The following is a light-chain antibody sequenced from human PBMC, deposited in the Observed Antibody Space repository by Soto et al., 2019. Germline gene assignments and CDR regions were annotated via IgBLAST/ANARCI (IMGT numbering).Light chain of an antibody. Sequence: QSVLTQPASVSGSPGQSITISCTETSSDVGGYNYVSWYQQHPGKAPKLMIYDVSNRPSGVSNRFSGSRSGNTASLTISGLQAEDEAHYYCSSYTGSTTLVIFGGGTKLTVL. J-gene: IGLJ2*01. CDR2: DVS. CDR1: SSDVGGYNY. CDR3: SSYTGSTTLVI. V-gene: IGLV2-14*03.